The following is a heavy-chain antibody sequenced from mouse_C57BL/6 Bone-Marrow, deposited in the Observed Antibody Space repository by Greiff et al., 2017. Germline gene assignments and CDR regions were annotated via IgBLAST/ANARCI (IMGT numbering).Heavy chain of an antibody. D-gene: IGHD2-3*01. Sequence: QVQLQQSGAELVRPGASVTLSCKASGYTFTDYYINWVKQRPGQGLEWIARIYPGSGNTYYNEKFKGKATLTSEKSSSTAYMQLSSLTSEDSAVYFCARYDGYEDYWGQGTTLTVSS. V-gene: IGHV1-76*01. CDR2: IYPGSGNT. CDR1: GYTFTDYY. CDR3: ARYDGYEDY. J-gene: IGHJ2*01.